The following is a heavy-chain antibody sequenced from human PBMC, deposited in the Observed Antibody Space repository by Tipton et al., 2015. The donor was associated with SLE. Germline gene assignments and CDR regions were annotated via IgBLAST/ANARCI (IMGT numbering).Heavy chain of an antibody. CDR1: GGSISSYY. J-gene: IGHJ5*02. D-gene: IGHD1-26*01. V-gene: IGHV4-59*05. Sequence: TLSLTCTVSGGSISSYYWCWLRQPPGKVLEWIGSIYYSGSTYYNPSLKSRVTISVDTSKNQFSLKLSSVTAADTAVYYCARHRPYSGSYSNWFDPWVQGTLVTVSS. CDR3: ARHRPYSGSYSNWFDP. CDR2: IYYSGST.